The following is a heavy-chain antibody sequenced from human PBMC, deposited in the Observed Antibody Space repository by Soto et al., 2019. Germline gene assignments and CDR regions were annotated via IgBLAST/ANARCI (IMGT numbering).Heavy chain of an antibody. D-gene: IGHD3-22*01. CDR2: IYHSGST. CDR1: GGSISSGGYS. CDR3: ASDYYDSSGYYGMDA. Sequence: KPSETLSLTCAVSGGSISSGGYSWSWIRQPPGKGLEWIGYIYHSGSTYYNPSLKSRVTISVDRSKNQFSLKLSSVTAADTAVYYCASDYYDSSGYYGMDAWGQGTTVTVSS. J-gene: IGHJ6*02. V-gene: IGHV4-30-2*01.